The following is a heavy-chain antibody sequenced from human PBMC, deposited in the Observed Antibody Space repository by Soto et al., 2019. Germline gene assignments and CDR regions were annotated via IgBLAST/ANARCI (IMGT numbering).Heavy chain of an antibody. D-gene: IGHD6-19*01. Sequence: QVQLVESGGGVVQPGRSLRLSCTASGFTFSNYVMHWVRQAPGKGLEWMAAIWYDGGNKYYADSVKGRFTISRDNSKNTLYLQINSLRAEDTAVYYCARRGGRGWWDIESWGQGTLVTVSS. J-gene: IGHJ4*02. CDR2: IWYDGGNK. V-gene: IGHV3-33*01. CDR3: ARRGGRGWWDIES. CDR1: GFTFSNYV.